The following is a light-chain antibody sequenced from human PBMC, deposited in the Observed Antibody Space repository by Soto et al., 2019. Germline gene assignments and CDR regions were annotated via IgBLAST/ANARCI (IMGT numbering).Light chain of an antibody. Sequence: QSFLTQPASVSGSPGQSITISCTGTSSDIGGHDDVSWYQQHPGKVPKLLIYGVTDRPSGVSNRFSGSKSGNVASLTISGLQAEDEADYYCCSYTSDLTPYVFGTGTKVTVL. CDR1: SSDIGGHDD. V-gene: IGLV2-14*03. CDR3: CSYTSDLTPYV. J-gene: IGLJ1*01. CDR2: GVT.